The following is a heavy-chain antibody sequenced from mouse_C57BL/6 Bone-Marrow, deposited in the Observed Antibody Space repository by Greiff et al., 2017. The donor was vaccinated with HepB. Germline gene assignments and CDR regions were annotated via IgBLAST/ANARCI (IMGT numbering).Heavy chain of an antibody. CDR1: GYTFTSYD. CDR3: ARHGSSYDWYFDV. Sequence: SGPELVKPGASVKLSCKASGYTFTSYDINWVKQRPGQGLEWIGWIYPRDGSTTYNQKFKGQATLTVDTSSSTAYMELHSLTSEDSAVYFCARHGSSYDWYFDVWGTGTTGTVSS. D-gene: IGHD1-1*01. CDR2: IYPRDGST. J-gene: IGHJ1*03. V-gene: IGHV1-85*01.